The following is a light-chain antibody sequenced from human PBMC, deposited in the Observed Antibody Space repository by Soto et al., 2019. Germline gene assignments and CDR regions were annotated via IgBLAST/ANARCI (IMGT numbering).Light chain of an antibody. Sequence: EIVLTQSPVTLSLSPGETATLSCGASQTLSSSYLAWYQQKPGLAPRLLIYDASSRATGIPDRFSGSGSRTDFTLTISRLEPEDFAVYYCQQYGSSPLTFGGGTKVEIK. CDR3: QQYGSSPLT. CDR1: QTLSSSY. CDR2: DAS. V-gene: IGKV3D-20*01. J-gene: IGKJ4*01.